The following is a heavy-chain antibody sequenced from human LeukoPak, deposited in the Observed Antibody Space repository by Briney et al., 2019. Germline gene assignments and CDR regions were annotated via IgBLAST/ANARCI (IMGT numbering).Heavy chain of an antibody. CDR3: ARDQLQHCSDGSCYVIDN. CDR1: GFTFDIYA. Sequence: GGSLRLSCAASGFTFDIYAMHWVRQAPGKGLEWVAVVSYDGTNKYYADSVKGRFTISRDNSQNTLHLQMSSLRVADTAVYYCARDQLQHCSDGSCYVIDNWGPGTLVAVSS. D-gene: IGHD2-15*01. CDR2: VSYDGTNK. V-gene: IGHV3-30*04. J-gene: IGHJ4*02.